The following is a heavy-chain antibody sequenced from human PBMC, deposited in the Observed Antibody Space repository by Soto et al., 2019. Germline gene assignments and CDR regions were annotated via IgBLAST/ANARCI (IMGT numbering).Heavy chain of an antibody. CDR1: GGSFSGYY. CDR2: INPSGST. V-gene: IGHV4-34*01. D-gene: IGHD2-2*01. CDR3: ARADCSSPSCHNRGFWFDP. Sequence: QVHLQQWGAGLLKPSETLSLTCAVYGGSFSGYYWSWIRQPPGKGLEWIGEINPSGSTNFNPSLKSRVTISVDTSKNQLSLKLGSVTAADTAVYYCARADCSSPSCHNRGFWFDPWCQGTLVTVSS. J-gene: IGHJ5*02.